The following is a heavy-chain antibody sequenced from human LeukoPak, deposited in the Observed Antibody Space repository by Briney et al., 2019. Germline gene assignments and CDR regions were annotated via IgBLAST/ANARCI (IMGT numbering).Heavy chain of an antibody. J-gene: IGHJ3*02. CDR2: IYSGGST. CDR3: ARGYSGSFDAFDI. Sequence: GGSLRLSCAASGFTVSSNYMSWVRQAPGKGLEWVSVIYSGGSTYYADSVKGRFTISRDNSKNTLYLQMNSLRAEDTAVYYCARGYSGSFDAFDIWGQGTMVTASS. D-gene: IGHD1-26*01. V-gene: IGHV3-53*01. CDR1: GFTVSSNY.